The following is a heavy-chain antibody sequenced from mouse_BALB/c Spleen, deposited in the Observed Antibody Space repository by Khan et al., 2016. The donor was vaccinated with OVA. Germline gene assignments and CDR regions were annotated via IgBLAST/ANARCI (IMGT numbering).Heavy chain of an antibody. CDR3: ARTARIKY. Sequence: EVELVESGPGLVKPSQSLSLTCTVTGYSITSGYGWNWIRQFPGNKLEWMGYISYSGSTNYNPSLKRRISINREPSKNQFFLQLNSVTTEDTATYYCARTARIKYWGQGTTLTVSS. D-gene: IGHD1-2*01. CDR1: GYSITSGYG. CDR2: ISYSGST. V-gene: IGHV3-2*02. J-gene: IGHJ2*01.